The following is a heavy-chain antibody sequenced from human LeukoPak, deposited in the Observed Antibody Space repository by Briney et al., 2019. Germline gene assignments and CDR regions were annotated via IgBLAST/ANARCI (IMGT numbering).Heavy chain of an antibody. Sequence: SETLSLTCAVSGGSISSGGYSWSWIRQPPGKGLEWIGYIYHSGSTYYNPSLKSRVTISVDRSKNQFSLKLSSVTAADTAVYYCARGTTSTLDPWGQGTLVTVSS. CDR3: ARGTTSTLDP. CDR1: GGSISSGGYS. CDR2: IYHSGST. D-gene: IGHD4-17*01. V-gene: IGHV4-30-2*01. J-gene: IGHJ5*02.